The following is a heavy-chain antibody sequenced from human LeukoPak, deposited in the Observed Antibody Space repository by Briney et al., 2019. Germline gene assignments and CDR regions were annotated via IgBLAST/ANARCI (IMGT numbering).Heavy chain of an antibody. CDR2: ISYDGSNK. V-gene: IGHV3-30-3*01. Sequence: GGSLRLSCAASGFTFSSYAMSWVRQAPGKGLEWVAVISYDGSNKYYADSVKGRFTISRDNSKNTLYLQMNSLRAEDTAVYYCARFLSLGIAVAAWGHGTLVTVSS. D-gene: IGHD6-19*01. J-gene: IGHJ4*01. CDR3: ARFLSLGIAVAA. CDR1: GFTFSSYA.